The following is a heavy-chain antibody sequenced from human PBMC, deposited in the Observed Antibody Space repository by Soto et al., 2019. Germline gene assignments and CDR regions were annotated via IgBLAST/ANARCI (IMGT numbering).Heavy chain of an antibody. CDR3: ARDRVVVDYGGNSGVGYFQH. V-gene: IGHV1-69*13. CDR1: GGTFSSYA. J-gene: IGHJ1*01. CDR2: IIPIFGTA. Sequence: SVKVSCKASGGTFSSYAISWVRQAPGQGLEWMGGIIPIFGTANYAQKFQGRVTITADESTSTAYMELSSLRSEDTAVYYCARDRVVVDYGGNSGVGYFQHWGQGTLVPVSS. D-gene: IGHD4-17*01.